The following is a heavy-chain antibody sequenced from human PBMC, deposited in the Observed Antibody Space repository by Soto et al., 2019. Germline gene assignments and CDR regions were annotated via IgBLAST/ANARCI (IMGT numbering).Heavy chain of an antibody. D-gene: IGHD1-26*01. V-gene: IGHV4-59*01. CDR3: ARGTKWELLDAFDT. CDR1: GGSISSYY. Sequence: SETLSLTCTVSGGSISSYYWSWIRQPPGKGLEWIGYIYYSGSTNYNPSLKSRVTISVDTSKNQFSLKLSSVTAADTAVYYCARGTKWELLDAFDTWGQGTMVTVSS. CDR2: IYYSGST. J-gene: IGHJ3*02.